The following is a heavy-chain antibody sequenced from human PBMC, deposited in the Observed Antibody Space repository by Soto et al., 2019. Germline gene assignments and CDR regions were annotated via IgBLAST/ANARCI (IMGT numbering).Heavy chain of an antibody. J-gene: IGHJ4*02. V-gene: IGHV3-48*01. CDR2: ISSSSSTI. Sequence: EVQLVESGGGLVQPGGSLRLSCAASGFTFSSYSMNWVRQAPGKGLEWVSYISSSSSTIYYADSVKGRFTISRHNANNTLYLQINSLSAEDTAVSYCAADATLDFWSGYSVSPRFDYWGQGTLVTVSS. CDR1: GFTFSSYS. CDR3: AADATLDFWSGYSVSPRFDY. D-gene: IGHD3-3*01.